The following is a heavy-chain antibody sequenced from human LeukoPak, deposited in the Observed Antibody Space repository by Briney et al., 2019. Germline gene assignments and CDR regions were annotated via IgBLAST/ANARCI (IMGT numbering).Heavy chain of an antibody. D-gene: IGHD1-26*01. Sequence: PGGSLRLSCAASGFTFSSYWMSWVRQAPGKGLEWVANIKQDGSEKYYVDSVKGRFTISRDNAKNSLYLQMNSLRAEDTAVYYCARVQTSGEWELLLAYYYHMDVWGKGTTVTVSS. CDR2: IKQDGSEK. CDR1: GFTFSSYW. V-gene: IGHV3-7*01. CDR3: ARVQTSGEWELLLAYYYHMDV. J-gene: IGHJ6*03.